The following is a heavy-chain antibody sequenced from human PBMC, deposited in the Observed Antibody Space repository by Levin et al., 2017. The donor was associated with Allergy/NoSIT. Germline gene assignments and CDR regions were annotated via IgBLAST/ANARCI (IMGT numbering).Heavy chain of an antibody. D-gene: IGHD6-13*01. Sequence: GESLKISCAASGFTFSSYAMSWVRQAPGKGLEWVSAISGSGGSTYYADSVKGRFTISRDNSKNTLYLQMNSLRAEDTAVYYCAKDRIAAAGENDAFDSWGQGTMVTVSS. V-gene: IGHV3-23*01. J-gene: IGHJ3*02. CDR2: ISGSGGST. CDR1: GFTFSSYA. CDR3: AKDRIAAAGENDAFDS.